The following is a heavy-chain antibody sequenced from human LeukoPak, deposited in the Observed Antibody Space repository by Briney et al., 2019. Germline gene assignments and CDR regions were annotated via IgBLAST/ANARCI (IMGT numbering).Heavy chain of an antibody. CDR2: ISGSGGST. Sequence: GGSLRLSCAASGFAFGSYAMNWVRQAPGKGLEWVSGISGSGGSTYYADSVKGRFTISRDNSKNTLYLQMNSLRAEDTAVYYCAKVTHSSIAAPYGMDVWGQGTTVTVSS. V-gene: IGHV3-23*01. CDR3: AKVTHSSIAAPYGMDV. D-gene: IGHD6-6*01. J-gene: IGHJ6*02. CDR1: GFAFGSYA.